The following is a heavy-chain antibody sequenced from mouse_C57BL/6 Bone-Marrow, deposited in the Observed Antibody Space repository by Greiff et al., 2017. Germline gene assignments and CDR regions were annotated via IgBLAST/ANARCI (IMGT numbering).Heavy chain of an antibody. CDR1: GFTFNTYA. CDR3: VRPYYYGSSYGYFDV. J-gene: IGHJ1*03. CDR2: IRSKSSNYAT. Sequence: EVQLQQSGGGLVQPKGSLKLSCAASGFTFNTYAMHWVRQAPGKGLEWVARIRSKSSNYATYYADSVKDRFTISRDDSQSMLYLQMNNLKTEDTAMYYCVRPYYYGSSYGYFDVWGTGTTVTVSS. D-gene: IGHD1-1*01. V-gene: IGHV10-3*01.